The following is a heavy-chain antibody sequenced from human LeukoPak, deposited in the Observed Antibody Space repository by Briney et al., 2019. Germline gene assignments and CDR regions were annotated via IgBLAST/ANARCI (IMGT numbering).Heavy chain of an antibody. CDR1: GGSISTYS. Sequence: SETLSLTCTVFGGSISTYSWSWIRQPPGKGLEWIGYIYYSGNTNYNPSLKSRVTISVDTSKNQFSLKLSSVTAADTAVYYCARVRLVGYDILTGYYSFDYWGQGTLVTVSS. V-gene: IGHV4-59*01. J-gene: IGHJ4*02. D-gene: IGHD3-9*01. CDR2: IYYSGNT. CDR3: ARVRLVGYDILTGYYSFDY.